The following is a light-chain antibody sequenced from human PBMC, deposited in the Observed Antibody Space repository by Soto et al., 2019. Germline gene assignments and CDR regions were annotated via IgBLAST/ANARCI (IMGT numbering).Light chain of an antibody. Sequence: QSVLTQPPSVSAAPGQKVTISCSGSSSNIGNNYVYWYHQIPGTAPKLLIYDNYKRPSGIPDRFSGSKSGTSATLGITGPQTGDEADYYCATWDSSLFAVVVGEGTKLTVL. CDR1: SSNIGNNY. CDR3: ATWDSSLFAVV. V-gene: IGLV1-51*01. J-gene: IGLJ2*01. CDR2: DNY.